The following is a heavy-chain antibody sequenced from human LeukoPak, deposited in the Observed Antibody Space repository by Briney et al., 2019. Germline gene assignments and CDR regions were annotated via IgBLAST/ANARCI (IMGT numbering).Heavy chain of an antibody. CDR2: IIGSGGST. Sequence: GGSLRLSCAASGFTFSNYAMSWVRQAPGKGLEWVSTIIGSGGSTYYADSVKGRFTISRDNFKNMLYLDMNSLRAEDTAVYYCAKDPGGSRVDEYFQHWGQGTLVTVS. J-gene: IGHJ1*01. CDR1: GFTFSNYA. CDR3: AKDPGGSRVDEYFQH. D-gene: IGHD2-15*01. V-gene: IGHV3-23*01.